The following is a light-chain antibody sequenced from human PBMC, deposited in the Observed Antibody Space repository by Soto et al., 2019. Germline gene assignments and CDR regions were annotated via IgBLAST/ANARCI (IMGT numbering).Light chain of an antibody. J-gene: IGLJ1*01. CDR3: CSYAGSYTHYV. CDR1: SSDVGTYNY. V-gene: IGLV2-11*01. Sequence: QSALTQPRSVSGSPGQSVTISCTGTSSDVGTYNYVSWYQQHPGKAPKFLIYDVSKRPSGVPDRFSGSKSGNTASLTISGLQAEDEADYYCCSYAGSYTHYVFGTGTKVTVL. CDR2: DVS.